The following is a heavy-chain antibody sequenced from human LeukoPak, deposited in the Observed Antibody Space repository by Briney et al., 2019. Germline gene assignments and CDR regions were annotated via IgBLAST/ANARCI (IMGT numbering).Heavy chain of an antibody. CDR2: IYYSGST. D-gene: IGHD2-15*01. J-gene: IGHJ5*02. CDR1: GYSISSGYY. CDR3: ARVIVVVVAATGGWFDP. Sequence: SETLSLTCTVSGYSISSGYYWGWIRQPPGKGLEWIGSIYYSGSTYYNPSLKSRVTISVDTSKNQFSLKLSSVTAADTAVYYCARVIVVVVAATGGWFDPWGQGTLVTVSS. V-gene: IGHV4-38-2*02.